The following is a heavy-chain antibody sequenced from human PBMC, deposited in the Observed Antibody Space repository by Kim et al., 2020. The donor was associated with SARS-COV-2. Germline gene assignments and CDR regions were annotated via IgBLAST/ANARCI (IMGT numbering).Heavy chain of an antibody. CDR3: AKFPFIAAADADYFQH. V-gene: IGHV3-23*01. J-gene: IGHJ1*01. D-gene: IGHD6-13*01. CDR2: ISGSGGST. CDR1: GFTFSSYA. Sequence: GGSLRLSCAASGFTFSSYAMSWVRQAPGKGLEWVSVISGSGGSTYYADSVKGRFSISRDNSKNTLYLQMNSLRAEDTAVYYCAKFPFIAAADADYFQHWGQGTLVTVSS.